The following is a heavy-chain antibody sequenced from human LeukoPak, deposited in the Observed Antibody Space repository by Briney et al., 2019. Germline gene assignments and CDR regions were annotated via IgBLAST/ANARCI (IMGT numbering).Heavy chain of an antibody. CDR1: GGSISSYY. D-gene: IGHD3-22*01. J-gene: IGHJ4*02. Sequence: SETLSLTCTVSGGSISSYYWSWIRQPAGKGLEWIGRIYTSGSTNYNPSLKSRVTMSVDTSKDQFSLKLSSVTAADTAVHYCARDGGSGYYQYYFDYWGQGTLVTVSS. CDR3: ARDGGSGYYQYYFDY. V-gene: IGHV4-4*07. CDR2: IYTSGST.